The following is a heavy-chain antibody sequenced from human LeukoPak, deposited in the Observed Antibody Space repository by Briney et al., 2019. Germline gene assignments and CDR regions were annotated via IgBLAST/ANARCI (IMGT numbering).Heavy chain of an antibody. CDR2: INHSGST. V-gene: IGHV4-34*01. D-gene: IGHD3-3*02. CDR3: ARHFPVSGADY. Sequence: SETLSLTCAVYGGSFSGYYWSWIRQPPGKGLEWIGEINHSGSTNYNPSLKSRVTISVDTSKNQFSLKLSSVTAADTAVYYCARHFPVSGADYWGQGTLVTVSS. J-gene: IGHJ4*02. CDR1: GGSFSGYY.